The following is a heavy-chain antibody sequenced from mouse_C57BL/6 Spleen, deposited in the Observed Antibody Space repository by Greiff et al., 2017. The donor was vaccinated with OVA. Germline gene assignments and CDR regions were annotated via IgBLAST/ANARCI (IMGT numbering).Heavy chain of an antibody. Sequence: VQLQQPGAELVKPGASVKVSCKASGYTFTSYWMHWVKQRPGQGLEWIGRIHPSDSDTNYNQKFKGKATLTVDKSSSTAYMQLSSLTSEDSAVYYCASIYYYGSSYDYFDYWGQGTTLTVSS. CDR1: GYTFTSYW. CDR2: IHPSDSDT. D-gene: IGHD1-1*01. J-gene: IGHJ2*01. V-gene: IGHV1-74*01. CDR3: ASIYYYGSSYDYFDY.